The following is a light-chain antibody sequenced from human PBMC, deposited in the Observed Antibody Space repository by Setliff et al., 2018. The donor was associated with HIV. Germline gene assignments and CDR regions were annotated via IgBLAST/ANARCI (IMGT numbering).Light chain of an antibody. CDR1: SGDVGRYNL. Sequence: QSALTQPASVSGSPGQSITISCTGTSGDVGRYNLVSWYQQQPGKAPKLMIYQATKRPSGVSNRFSGSKSGNTASLTISGLQAEDEADYYCCSNTGSNTYVFGSGTKVTVL. V-gene: IGLV2-23*01. J-gene: IGLJ1*01. CDR2: QAT. CDR3: CSNTGSNTYV.